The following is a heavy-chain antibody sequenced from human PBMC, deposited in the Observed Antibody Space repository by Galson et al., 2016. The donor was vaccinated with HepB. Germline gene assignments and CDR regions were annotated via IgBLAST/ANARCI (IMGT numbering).Heavy chain of an antibody. CDR1: GFPFGHYG. D-gene: IGHD3-22*01. Sequence: SLRLSCPASGFPFGHYGLHWVRQAPGTGPEWVGVVSFNGKVQYYAGSVKGRFTISRDNSKNTLYLQMDSLRAEDTAVYYCARASYYYDSSDYRASYYFDYWGQGTLVTVSS. V-gene: IGHV3-30*03. J-gene: IGHJ4*02. CDR2: VSFNGKVQ. CDR3: ARASYYYDSSDYRASYYFDY.